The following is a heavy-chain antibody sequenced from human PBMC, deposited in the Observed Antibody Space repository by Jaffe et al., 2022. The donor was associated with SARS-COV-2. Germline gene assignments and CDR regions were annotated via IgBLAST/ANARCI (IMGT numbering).Heavy chain of an antibody. CDR3: ARYCSGGSCYPGADTAMVTLGYGMDV. CDR2: ISSSGSTI. D-gene: IGHD2-15*01. CDR1: GFTFSSYE. Sequence: EVQLVESGGGLVQPGGSLRLSCAASGFTFSSYEMNWVRQAPGKGLEWVSYISSSGSTIYYADSVKGRFTISRDNAKNSLYLQMNSLRAEDTAVYYCARYCSGGSCYPGADTAMVTLGYGMDVWGQGTTVTVSS. J-gene: IGHJ6*02. V-gene: IGHV3-48*03.